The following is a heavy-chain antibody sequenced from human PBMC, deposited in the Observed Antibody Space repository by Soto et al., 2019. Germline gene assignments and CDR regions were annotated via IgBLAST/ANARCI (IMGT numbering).Heavy chain of an antibody. V-gene: IGHV4-31*03. D-gene: IGHD1-26*01. CDR3: ARDKSGSYNGY. CDR2: IYYSGST. CDR1: GGSISSGGYY. Sequence: QVQLQESGPGLVKPSQTLSLTCTVSGGSISSGGYYWSWIRQHPGKGLEWIGYIYYSGSTYYNPSLKSRVTISVDTSKNQFSPMLSSVTAADTAVYYCARDKSGSYNGYWGQGTLVTVSS. J-gene: IGHJ4*02.